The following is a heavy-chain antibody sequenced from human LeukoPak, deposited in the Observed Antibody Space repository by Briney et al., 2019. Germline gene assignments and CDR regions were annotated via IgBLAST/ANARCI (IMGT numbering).Heavy chain of an antibody. CDR1: GFTFSSYS. D-gene: IGHD6-6*01. Sequence: GGSLRLSCAASGFTFSSYSMNWVRQAPGKGLEWVSSISSSSSYIYYADSVKGRFTISRDNAKNSLYLQMNSLRAEDTAVYYCAKTRPEYGSSSPGFDPWGQGTLVTVSS. J-gene: IGHJ5*02. CDR3: AKTRPEYGSSSPGFDP. V-gene: IGHV3-21*01. CDR2: ISSSSSYI.